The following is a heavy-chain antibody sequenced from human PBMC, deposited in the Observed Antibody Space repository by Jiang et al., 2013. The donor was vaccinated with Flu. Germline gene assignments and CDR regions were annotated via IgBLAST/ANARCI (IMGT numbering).Heavy chain of an antibody. CDR2: INPSGGST. CDR1: GYTFTSYY. D-gene: IGHD2-2*03. J-gene: IGHJ6*02. Sequence: ASGYTFTSYYMHWVRQAPGQGLEWMGIINPSGGSTSYAQKFQGRVTMTRDTSTSTAYMELSSLRSEDTAVYYCARDLGSDYYYYGMDVWGQGTTVTVSS. V-gene: IGHV1-46*01. CDR3: ARDLGSDYYYYGMDV.